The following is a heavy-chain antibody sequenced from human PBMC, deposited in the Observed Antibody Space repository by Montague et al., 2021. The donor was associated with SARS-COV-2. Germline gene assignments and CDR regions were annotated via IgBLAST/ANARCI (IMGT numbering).Heavy chain of an antibody. D-gene: IGHD3-3*01. V-gene: IGHV3-48*03. Sequence: SLRLSCAASGFTFSSYEMNWVRQAPGEGLEWVSYISSSGSTIYYADSVKGRFTISRDNAKNSLYLQMNSLRAEDTAVYYCARKSGYYYYYGMDVWGQGTTVTVSS. J-gene: IGHJ6*02. CDR2: ISSSGSTI. CDR1: GFTFSSYE. CDR3: ARKSGYYYYYGMDV.